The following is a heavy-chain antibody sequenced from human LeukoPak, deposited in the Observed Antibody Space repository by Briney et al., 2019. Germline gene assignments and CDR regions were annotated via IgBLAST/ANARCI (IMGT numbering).Heavy chain of an antibody. CDR1: GFTFSSYG. Sequence: GGSLRLSCAASGFTFSSYGMHWVRQAPGKGLEWVAVIWYDGSNKYYADSVKGRFTISRDNSKNTLYLQMNSLRAEDTAVYYCAAGLCTNGVCYDYWGKGTLVTVSS. D-gene: IGHD2-8*01. J-gene: IGHJ4*02. V-gene: IGHV3-33*01. CDR2: IWYDGSNK. CDR3: AAGLCTNGVCYDY.